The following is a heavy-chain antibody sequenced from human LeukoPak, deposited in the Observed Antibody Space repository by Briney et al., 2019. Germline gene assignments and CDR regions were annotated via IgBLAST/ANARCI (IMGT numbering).Heavy chain of an antibody. D-gene: IGHD6-19*01. V-gene: IGHV5-51*01. CDR3: ARALNIAVAAPHGFNWFDP. CDR1: GYSFTSYW. Sequence: GESLKISCKGSGYSFTSYWIGWVRQMPGKGLEWMGIIYPGDSDTRYSPSFQGQVTISADKSISTAYLQWSSLKASDTAMYYCARALNIAVAAPHGFNWFDPWGQGTLVTVSS. CDR2: IYPGDSDT. J-gene: IGHJ5*02.